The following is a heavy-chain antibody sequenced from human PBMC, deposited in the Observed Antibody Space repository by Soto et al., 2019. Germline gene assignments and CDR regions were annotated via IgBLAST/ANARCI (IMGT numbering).Heavy chain of an antibody. CDR1: GYSISSGYY. Sequence: SETLSLTCAVSGYSISSGYYWGWIRQPPGKGLEWIGSTYHSGSTYYNPSFKSRVTISVDTSKNQFSLKLSSVTAADTAVYYCARARYCTNGVCYTPSQYFDYWGQGTLVTVSS. J-gene: IGHJ4*02. CDR2: TYHSGST. V-gene: IGHV4-38-2*01. CDR3: ARARYCTNGVCYTPSQYFDY. D-gene: IGHD2-8*01.